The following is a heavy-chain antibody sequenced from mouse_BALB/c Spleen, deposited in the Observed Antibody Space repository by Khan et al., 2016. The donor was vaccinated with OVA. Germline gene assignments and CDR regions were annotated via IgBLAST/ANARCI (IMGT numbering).Heavy chain of an antibody. J-gene: IGHJ3*01. V-gene: IGHV1-52*01. Sequence: QVQLKESGAELVRPGASVKLSCEASGYTFTSYWMNWVKQSPEQGLEWIGRIDPYDSETHYNQNFKDKAILTVDKSSSTAYMQLSSLTSEDSAVYFCARNPFAYWGQGTLVTVS. CDR1: GYTFTSYW. CDR2: IDPYDSET. CDR3: ARNPFAY.